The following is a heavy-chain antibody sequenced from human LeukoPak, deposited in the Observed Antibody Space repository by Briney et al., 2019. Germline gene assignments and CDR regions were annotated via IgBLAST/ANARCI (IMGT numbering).Heavy chain of an antibody. CDR3: ARRPAYYDILTADW. J-gene: IGHJ4*02. Sequence: GGSLRLACAASGFTFSSYEMNWVRQAPGKGLEWVSYISSSGSTIYYADSVKGRFTISRDNAKNSLYLQMNSLRAEDTAVYYCARRPAYYDILTADWWGQGTLVTVSS. CDR2: ISSSGSTI. CDR1: GFTFSSYE. D-gene: IGHD3-9*01. V-gene: IGHV3-48*03.